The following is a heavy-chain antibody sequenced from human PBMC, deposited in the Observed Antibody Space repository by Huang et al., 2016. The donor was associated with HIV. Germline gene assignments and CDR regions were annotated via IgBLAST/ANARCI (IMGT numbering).Heavy chain of an antibody. CDR3: ATLPPVNYGRSGGRVRDY. V-gene: IGHV1-8*01. CDR1: GYTFSNYD. J-gene: IGHJ4*02. D-gene: IGHD2-15*01. Sequence: QVQLVQSGAEVKKPGASVKVSCKASGYTFSNYDINWVRQAPGQGIAWMGWMNPNSGNTGYARKFQGRVTMTRSTSISTAYMELSRLRFEDTAVYYCATLPPVNYGRSGGRVRDYWGQGSLVTVSS. CDR2: MNPNSGNT.